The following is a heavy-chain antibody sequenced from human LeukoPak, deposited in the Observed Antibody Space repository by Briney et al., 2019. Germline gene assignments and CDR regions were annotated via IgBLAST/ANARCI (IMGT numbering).Heavy chain of an antibody. J-gene: IGHJ6*02. D-gene: IGHD3-22*01. Sequence: GGSLRLSCAASGFTFSSYSMNWVRQAPGKGLEWVGHIKNKRDGGTTDYAAPVKGRFTISRNDSDTALYLQMNSLKTEDAAVYFCTTSLLGQGYYYHGLDVWGQGTTVTVSS. CDR1: GFTFSSYS. CDR2: IKNKRDGGTT. CDR3: TTSLLGQGYYYHGLDV. V-gene: IGHV3-15*07.